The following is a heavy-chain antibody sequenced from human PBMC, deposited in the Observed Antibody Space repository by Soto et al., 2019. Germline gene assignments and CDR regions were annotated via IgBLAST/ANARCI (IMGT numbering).Heavy chain of an antibody. D-gene: IGHD2-21*01. Sequence: PSETRSRTFTLAAGSIRSYYCSLIRQPPGKGLEWMWQSYDSGSSNYKPSLKRRVTVLLGTARNQWSLKLSSVTAADTAAYCGGRPRSVVVTRWCFDPWGKGSLVSASS. J-gene: IGHJ5*02. V-gene: IGHV4-59*08. CDR3: GRPRSVVVTRWCFDP. CDR1: AGSIRSYY. CDR2: SYDSGSS.